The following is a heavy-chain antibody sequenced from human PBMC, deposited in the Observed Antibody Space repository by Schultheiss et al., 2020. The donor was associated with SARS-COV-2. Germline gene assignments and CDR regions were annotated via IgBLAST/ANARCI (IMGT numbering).Heavy chain of an antibody. D-gene: IGHD3-10*01. V-gene: IGHV1-3*04. CDR3: ARGRGFGELSLTMNYYYGMDV. CDR1: GGTFSSYA. CDR2: ISIGSGIT. J-gene: IGHJ6*02. Sequence: ASVKVSCKASGGTFSSYAISWVRQAPGQGLEWMGWISIGSGITRYTQTLQGRVTIARDTSASTAYMELSSLRSEDTAVYYCARGRGFGELSLTMNYYYGMDVWGQGTTVTVSS.